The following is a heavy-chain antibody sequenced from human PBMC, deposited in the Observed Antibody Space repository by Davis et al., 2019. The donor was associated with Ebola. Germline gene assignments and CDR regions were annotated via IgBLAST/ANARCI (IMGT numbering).Heavy chain of an antibody. Sequence: PGGSLRLSCAASGFTFSSYAMHWVRQAPGKGLEWVAVISYDGSNKYYADSVKGRFTISRDNSKNTLYLQMNSLRAEDTAVYYCAKDAHVDTAMAWGYYFDYWGQGTLVTVSS. D-gene: IGHD5-18*01. V-gene: IGHV3-30-3*01. CDR3: AKDAHVDTAMAWGYYFDY. CDR1: GFTFSSYA. CDR2: ISYDGSNK. J-gene: IGHJ4*02.